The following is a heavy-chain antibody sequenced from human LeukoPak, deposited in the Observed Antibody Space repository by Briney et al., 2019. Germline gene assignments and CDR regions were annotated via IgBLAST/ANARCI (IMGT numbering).Heavy chain of an antibody. CDR3: ARGGVRGVMWLGY. CDR1: GGSFSGYC. Sequence: SETLSLTCAVYGGSFSGYCWSWIRQPPGKGLEWIGEINHSGSTNYNPSLTSRVTISVDTSKNQFSLKLSSVTAADTAVYYCARGGVRGVMWLGYWGQGTLVTVSS. J-gene: IGHJ4*02. V-gene: IGHV4-34*01. CDR2: INHSGST. D-gene: IGHD3-10*01.